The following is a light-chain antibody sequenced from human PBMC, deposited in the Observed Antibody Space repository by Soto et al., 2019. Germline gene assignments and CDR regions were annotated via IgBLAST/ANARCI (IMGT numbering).Light chain of an antibody. Sequence: DIVLTQSPGTLSLSPGERVTLSCRASQIVTSDYLAWYHQEPGQAPRLLIYDASSRATGIPARFSGSGSGTDFTLTISSLEPEDFAVYYCQQGSNWPLTFGQGTRLEIK. CDR2: DAS. V-gene: IGKV3-11*01. J-gene: IGKJ5*01. CDR3: QQGSNWPLT. CDR1: QIVTSDY.